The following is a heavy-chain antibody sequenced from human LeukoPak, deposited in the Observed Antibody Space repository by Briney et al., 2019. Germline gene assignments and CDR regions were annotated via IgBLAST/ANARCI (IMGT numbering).Heavy chain of an antibody. CDR2: ITPNADRT. Sequence: QAGGSLRLSCAASGFTFGSYGMSWVRQAPGKGLEWVSSITPNADRTSYADSVEGRFTISRDNPRNTLYMQMNSLRDEDTAVYYCAIMHGYYDGSGYWVQWGQGTLVTVSS. V-gene: IGHV3-23*01. CDR1: GFTFGSYG. D-gene: IGHD3-22*01. J-gene: IGHJ1*01. CDR3: AIMHGYYDGSGYWVQ.